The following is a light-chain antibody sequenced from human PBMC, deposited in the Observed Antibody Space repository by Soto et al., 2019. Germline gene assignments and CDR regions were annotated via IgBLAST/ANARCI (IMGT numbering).Light chain of an antibody. CDR3: QHYDSHSFT. V-gene: IGKV1-5*01. CDR2: DVS. Sequence: DIQMTQSPSTLSASVGDLVTITCRASQSIGRWLAWFQQKPGRAPRLLMYDVSSLERGVSSRFSGSGSGTEFTLTITGLQPDDFATYYCQHYDSHSFTFGGGTKVDIK. CDR1: QSIGRW. J-gene: IGKJ4*01.